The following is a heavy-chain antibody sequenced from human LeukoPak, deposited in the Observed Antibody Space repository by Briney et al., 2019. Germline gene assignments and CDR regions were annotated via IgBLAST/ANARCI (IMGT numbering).Heavy chain of an antibody. D-gene: IGHD2-15*01. CDR3: ARDPPGGSLDY. CDR1: GFTFSSYA. CDR2: IKQDGSEK. Sequence: GGSLRLSCAASGFTFSSYAMSWVRQAPGKGLEWVANIKQDGSEKYYADSVKGRFTISRDNAKNSLYLQMNSLRAEDTAVYYCARDPPGGSLDYWGQGTLVTVSS. V-gene: IGHV3-7*01. J-gene: IGHJ4*02.